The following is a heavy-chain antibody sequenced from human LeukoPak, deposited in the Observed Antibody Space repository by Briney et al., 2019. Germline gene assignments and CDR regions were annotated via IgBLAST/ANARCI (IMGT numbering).Heavy chain of an antibody. J-gene: IGHJ4*02. V-gene: IGHV4-39*07. CDR1: GGSISSSSYY. D-gene: IGHD2-8*01. Sequence: PSETLSLTCTVSGGSISSSSYYWGWIRQPPGKGLEWIGSIYYSGSTYYNPSLKSRVTISVDTSKNQFSLKLSSVTAADTAVYYCARNGDIVLMVYGAWSYWGQGTLVTVSS. CDR2: IYYSGST. CDR3: ARNGDIVLMVYGAWSY.